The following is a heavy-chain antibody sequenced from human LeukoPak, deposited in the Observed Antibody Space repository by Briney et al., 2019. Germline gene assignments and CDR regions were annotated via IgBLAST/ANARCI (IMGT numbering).Heavy chain of an antibody. J-gene: IGHJ5*02. CDR3: ARAGEGYDFWSGYYLGWFDP. D-gene: IGHD3-3*01. Sequence: SETLSLTCTVSGGSISSHYWSWIRQPPGKGLEWIGYIYCSGSTNYNPSLKSRVTISVDTSKNQFSLKLSSVTAADTAVYYCARAGEGYDFWSGYYLGWFDPWGQGTLVTVSS. CDR2: IYCSGST. V-gene: IGHV4-59*11. CDR1: GGSISSHY.